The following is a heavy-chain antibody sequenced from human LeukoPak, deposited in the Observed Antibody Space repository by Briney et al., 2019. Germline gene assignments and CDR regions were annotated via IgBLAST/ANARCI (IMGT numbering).Heavy chain of an antibody. CDR3: ARYSTAWPYWYFDL. V-gene: IGHV4-59*12. J-gene: IGHJ2*01. D-gene: IGHD6-13*01. CDR2: IYYSGST. Sequence: SETLSLTCTVSGGSISSYYWSWIRQPPGKGLEWIGYIYYSGSTNYNPSLKSLVTISVDTPKNQFSLKLTSVTAADTAVYYCARYSTAWPYWYFDLWGRGTLVTVSS. CDR1: GGSISSYY.